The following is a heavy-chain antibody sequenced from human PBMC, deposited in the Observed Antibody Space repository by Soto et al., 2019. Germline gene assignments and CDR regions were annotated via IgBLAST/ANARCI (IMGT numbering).Heavy chain of an antibody. CDR1: GFSFSSYS. J-gene: IGHJ5*02. V-gene: IGHV3-21*04. CDR2: ISSSSSYI. D-gene: IGHD1-1*01. CDR3: AKDLFDLRYERRRDWLDP. Sequence: GGSLRLSCAASGFSFSSYSMDWVRQASGKGQEWVSSISSSSSYIYYADSVKGRFTISRDNAKNSLYLQMNSLRAEDTGVYYCAKDLFDLRYERRRDWLDPWGQGTLVTVSS.